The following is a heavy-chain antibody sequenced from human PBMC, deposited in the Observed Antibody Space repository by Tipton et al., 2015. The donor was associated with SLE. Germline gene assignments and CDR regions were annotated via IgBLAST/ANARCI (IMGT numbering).Heavy chain of an antibody. CDR2: IYPGDSDT. V-gene: IGHV5-51*03. Sequence: QLVQSGAEVKKPGESLKISCKGSGYSFTSYWIGWVRQMPGKGLEWMGIIYPGDSDTRYSPSFQGQVTISADKSISTAYLQWSSLKASDTAMYYCARSLIGSSSSDHRFDPWGQGTLVTVSS. CDR3: ARSLIGSSSSDHRFDP. J-gene: IGHJ5*02. D-gene: IGHD6-13*01. CDR1: GYSFTSYW.